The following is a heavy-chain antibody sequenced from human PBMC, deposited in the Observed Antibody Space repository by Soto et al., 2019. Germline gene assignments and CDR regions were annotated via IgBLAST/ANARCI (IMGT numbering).Heavy chain of an antibody. D-gene: IGHD5-18*01. J-gene: IGHJ3*02. Sequence: ASVKVSCKASGYTFTDYYLHWVRQAPGQGFEWMGWIGPKSGGTNYAKKFQGWVTMTRDTSINTVYMELSSLKSDDTAVYYCVREAAMVPRPANAFDIWGQGTMVTVSS. CDR1: GYTFTDYY. CDR3: VREAAMVPRPANAFDI. V-gene: IGHV1-2*04. CDR2: IGPKSGGT.